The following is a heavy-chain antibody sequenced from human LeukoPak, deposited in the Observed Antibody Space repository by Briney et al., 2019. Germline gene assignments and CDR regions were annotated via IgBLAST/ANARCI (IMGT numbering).Heavy chain of an antibody. CDR1: GYTFTSYD. V-gene: IGHV1-8*01. D-gene: IGHD6-13*01. CDR2: MNPNSGNT. J-gene: IGHJ6*02. CDR3: ARVAEGSSWYYVNYYYYYGMDV. Sequence: ASVKVSCKASGYTFTSYDINWVRQAPGQGLEWMGWMNPNSGNTGYAQKVQGRVTMTRNTSISTAYMELSSLSSEDTAVYYCARVAEGSSWYYVNYYYYYGMDVWGQGTTVTVSS.